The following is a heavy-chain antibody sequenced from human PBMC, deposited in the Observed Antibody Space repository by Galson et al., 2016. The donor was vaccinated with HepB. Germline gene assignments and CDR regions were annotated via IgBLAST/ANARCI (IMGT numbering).Heavy chain of an antibody. CDR2: ISSSSSTI. CDR1: GFTFSSYS. Sequence: SLRLSCAASGFTFSSYSMKWARQAPGKGLEWVSYISSSSSTIYDAESVKGRFTISRDNARNSLYLQMNSLRDEDTAVYYCAREIPSRGKSDYWGQGTLVTVSS. D-gene: IGHD3-10*01. V-gene: IGHV3-48*02. J-gene: IGHJ4*02. CDR3: AREIPSRGKSDY.